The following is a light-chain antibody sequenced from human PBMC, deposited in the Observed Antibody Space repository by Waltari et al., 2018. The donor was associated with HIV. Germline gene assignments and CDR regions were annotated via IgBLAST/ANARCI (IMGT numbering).Light chain of an antibody. CDR2: MND. CDR3: AVWDDSLGGAV. V-gene: IGLV1-47*01. J-gene: IGLJ2*01. CDR1: VSNSATYS. Sequence: QSVMTQQPSASGNPGQRVTISCSGSVSNSATYSVNWHQHLPGTAPKLLIYMNDQRPSGVPGRFSGSQSGTSASLAISGLQYDDEADYYCAVWDDSLGGAVFGGGTKLTVL.